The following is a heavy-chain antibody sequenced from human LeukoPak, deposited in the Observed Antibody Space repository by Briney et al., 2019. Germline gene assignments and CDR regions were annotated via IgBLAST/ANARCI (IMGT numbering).Heavy chain of an antibody. CDR3: AKSRCSTSCYGGDV. D-gene: IGHD2-2*01. J-gene: IGHJ6*02. V-gene: IGHV3-23*01. CDR1: GFSVSNNY. Sequence: AGGSLRLSCAASGFSVSNNYMSWVRQAPGKGLEWVSGISFSGDSTYYSDSVKGRFTISRDNSKNTLYLEMSSLRVEDTAEYYCAKSRCSTSCYGGDVWGQGTTVTVS. CDR2: ISFSGDST.